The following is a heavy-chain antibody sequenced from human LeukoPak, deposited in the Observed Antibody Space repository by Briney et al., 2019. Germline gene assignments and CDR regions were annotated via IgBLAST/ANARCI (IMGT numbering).Heavy chain of an antibody. D-gene: IGHD3-10*01. CDR1: SGSISSYY. V-gene: IGHV4-59*01. CDR2: IYYGGTT. Sequence: SETLSLTCTVFSGSISSYYWTWIRQPPGKGLEWIGYIYYGGTTNYNPSLKSRVTMLQDTSKRQFSLKLSSVTAADTAVYYCAGAYYYGSGIGYWGQGTLVTVSS. J-gene: IGHJ4*02. CDR3: AGAYYYGSGIGY.